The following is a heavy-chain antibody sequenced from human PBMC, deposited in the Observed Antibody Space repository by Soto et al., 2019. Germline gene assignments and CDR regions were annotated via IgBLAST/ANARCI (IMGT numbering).Heavy chain of an antibody. J-gene: IGHJ6*02. CDR1: ALTASKNY. CDR3: ARGGSGSDWDYYGMDV. CDR2: IYSGGTT. V-gene: IGHV3-66*01. D-gene: IGHD3-10*01. Sequence: EVQLVESGGGLVQPGGSLRLSCAGSALTASKNYMSWVRQPPGKGLEWVSVIYSGGTTYYADSVKDRFGISRANSKSTLYLQMDNLRAGDTAVYYCARGGSGSDWDYYGMDVWGQATTVTVSS.